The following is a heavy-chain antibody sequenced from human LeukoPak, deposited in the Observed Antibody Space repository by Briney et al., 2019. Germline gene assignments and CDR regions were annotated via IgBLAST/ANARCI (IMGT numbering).Heavy chain of an antibody. J-gene: IGHJ5*02. Sequence: PSETLSLTCNVPGGSISSYYWSWIRQPPGKGRKWIGYIYYCGSTNYNPSLKSRVTISVDTSKNQFSLKLSSVTAADTAVYYCARSDHYYDTSGYYPWGQGTLVTVSS. CDR1: GGSISSYY. V-gene: IGHV4-59*01. CDR2: IYYCGST. CDR3: ARSDHYYDTSGYYP. D-gene: IGHD3-22*01.